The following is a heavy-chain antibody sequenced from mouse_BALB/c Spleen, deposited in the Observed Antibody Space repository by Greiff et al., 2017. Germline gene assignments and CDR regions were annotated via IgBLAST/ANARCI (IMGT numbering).Heavy chain of an antibody. D-gene: IGHD5-1*01. CDR2: ISYDGSN. CDR3: ARKYLYYFDY. V-gene: IGHV3-6*02. Sequence: EVQLQQSGPGLVKPSQSLSLTCSVTGYSITSGYYWNWIRQFPGNNLEWMGYISYDGSNNYNPSLKNRNSITRDTSKNQFFLKLNSVTAEDTATYYCARKYLYYFDYGGQGTTLTVSS. J-gene: IGHJ2*01. CDR1: GYSITSGYY.